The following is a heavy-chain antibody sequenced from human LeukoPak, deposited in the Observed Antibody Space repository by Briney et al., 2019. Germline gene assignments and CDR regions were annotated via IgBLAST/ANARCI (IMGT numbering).Heavy chain of an antibody. CDR3: TTDRYCSGGSCYYYYYGMDV. Sequence: GGSLRLSRAASGFTFRNAWMSWVGPAPRKGREWVGRIKSKKDGGTTDYARRVKGRFTISRDDPNNTLYLQMNSLNTEDTAVYYCTTDRYCSGGSCYYYYYGMDVWGQGTTVTVSS. CDR1: GFTFRNAW. V-gene: IGHV3-15*01. CDR2: IKSKKDGGTT. D-gene: IGHD2-15*01. J-gene: IGHJ6*02.